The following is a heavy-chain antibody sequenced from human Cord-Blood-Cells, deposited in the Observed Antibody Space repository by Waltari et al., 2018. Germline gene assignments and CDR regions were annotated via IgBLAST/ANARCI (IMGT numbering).Heavy chain of an antibody. V-gene: IGHV4-34*01. J-gene: IGHJ5*02. CDR2: INHSGST. CDR3: ARGHTMVRGVKGSNWFDP. CDR1: CGSFSGYY. Sequence: QVQLQQWGAGLLKPSETLSLTCAVYCGSFSGYYWSWIRQPPGKGLEWIGEINHSGSTNDNPSLKSRVTISVDTSKSQFSLKLSSVTAADTAVYYCARGHTMVRGVKGSNWFDPWGQGTLVTVSS. D-gene: IGHD3-10*01.